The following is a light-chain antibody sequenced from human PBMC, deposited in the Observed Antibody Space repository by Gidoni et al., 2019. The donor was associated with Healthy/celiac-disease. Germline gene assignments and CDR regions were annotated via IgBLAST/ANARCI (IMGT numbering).Light chain of an antibody. Sequence: DIQMTQSPSSLSASVGDRVTITCRASQSISSYLNWYQQKPGKAPKLLIYAASSLQSGVPSRFSGSGSGTDFTLTISSLQPEDFATYYCQQSYSTLYSTCXPXTKVDIK. J-gene: IGKJ3*01. CDR1: QSISSY. CDR3: QQSYSTLYST. V-gene: IGKV1-39*01. CDR2: AAS.